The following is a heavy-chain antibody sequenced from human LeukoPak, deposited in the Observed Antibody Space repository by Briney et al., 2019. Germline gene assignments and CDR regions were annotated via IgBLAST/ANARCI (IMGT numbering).Heavy chain of an antibody. CDR3: ATSPCSTTTCLHPSGASDI. Sequence: GESLQISCQAPGNSFTSYWIAWVRPMPGKGLEWVGIIYTGDSDTRYSPSFRGQVTISADKSTSTAYLQWSSLQASDTAMYYCATSPCSTTTCLHPSGASDIWGQGTVVTVSS. D-gene: IGHD2-2*01. V-gene: IGHV5-51*01. J-gene: IGHJ3*02. CDR1: GNSFTSYW. CDR2: IYTGDSDT.